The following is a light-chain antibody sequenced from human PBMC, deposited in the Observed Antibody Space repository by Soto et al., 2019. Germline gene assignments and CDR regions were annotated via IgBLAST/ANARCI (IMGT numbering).Light chain of an antibody. V-gene: IGKV1-39*01. CDR2: AAS. Sequence: DIQMTQSPSSLSASVGDRVIITCRASQSISTYVNWYQKKPGKGPELLIYAASTLQSGVSSRFSGSGSRTDFTLTISSLQPGNFATYYCQQSYSIPWTFGQGTTVEI. J-gene: IGKJ1*01. CDR3: QQSYSIPWT. CDR1: QSISTY.